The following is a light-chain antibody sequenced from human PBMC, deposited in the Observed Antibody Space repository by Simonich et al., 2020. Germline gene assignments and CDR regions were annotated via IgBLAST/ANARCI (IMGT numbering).Light chain of an antibody. CDR2: WAP. V-gene: IGKV4-1*01. Sequence: DIVMTQSPDSLAVSLGERATINCKSSQSVLYSSNNKNYFAWYQQKPGQPPKLLIYWAPTRESGVPDRFSCSGSGTDFTLTISSLQAEDVAVYYCQQYYSTPYTFGQGTKLEIK. CDR1: QSVLYSSNNKNY. CDR3: QQYYSTPYT. J-gene: IGKJ2*01.